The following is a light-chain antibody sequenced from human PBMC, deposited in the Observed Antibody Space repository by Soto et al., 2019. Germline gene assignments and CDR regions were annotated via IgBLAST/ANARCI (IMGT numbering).Light chain of an antibody. J-gene: IGLJ1*01. Sequence: SALSQPASVSGSRGQSITISCTGTSSDVGGYNYVSWYQQHPGKAPKLMIYEVSNRPSGVSNRFSGSKSGNTASLTISGLQAEDEADYYCSSYTSSSTLSYVFGTGTKVTAL. CDR1: SSDVGGYNY. CDR2: EVS. V-gene: IGLV2-14*01. CDR3: SSYTSSSTLSYV.